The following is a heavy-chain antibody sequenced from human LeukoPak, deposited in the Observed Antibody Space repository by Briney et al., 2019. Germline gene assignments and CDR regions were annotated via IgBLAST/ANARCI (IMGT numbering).Heavy chain of an antibody. Sequence: SQTLSLTCTVSGGSISSGDYYWSWIRQPPGKGLEWIGYVYYSGSTYYNPSLKSRVTISVDTSKNQFSLKLSSVTAADTAVYYCARYLDYYGSGSYFRNFDYWGQGTLVTVSS. D-gene: IGHD3-10*01. V-gene: IGHV4-30-4*01. CDR2: VYYSGST. J-gene: IGHJ4*02. CDR3: ARYLDYYGSGSYFRNFDY. CDR1: GGSISSGDYY.